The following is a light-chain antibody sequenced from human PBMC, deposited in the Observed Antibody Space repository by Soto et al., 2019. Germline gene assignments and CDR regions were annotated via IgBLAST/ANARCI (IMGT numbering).Light chain of an antibody. Sequence: EIVLTQSPRTLSLSPGERATLSCSASQSVNSDYLGWFQQKPGQAPRLLIYGASTRATGIPDRFSGSGSGTDFTLTISSLEPEDFAVYYCQQRSNWPPTFGQGTKVDIK. J-gene: IGKJ2*01. CDR2: GAS. CDR3: QQRSNWPPT. V-gene: IGKV3D-20*02. CDR1: QSVNSDY.